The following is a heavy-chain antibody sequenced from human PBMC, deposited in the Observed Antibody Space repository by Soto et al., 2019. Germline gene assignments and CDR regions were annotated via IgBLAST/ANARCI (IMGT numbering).Heavy chain of an antibody. CDR1: GYIFTAYS. D-gene: IGHD2-15*01. J-gene: IGHJ1*01. Sequence: ASVKVSCKTSGYIFTAYSMHWVRQAPGQGLEWMGVVNPSGGSAYYAQSFEGRVTLTRDTSTSTFYMELSSLRSEDTAVYYCAREENCRGGTCYSEYFPHWGQGTLVTVSS. V-gene: IGHV1-46*01. CDR3: AREENCRGGTCYSEYFPH. CDR2: VNPSGGSA.